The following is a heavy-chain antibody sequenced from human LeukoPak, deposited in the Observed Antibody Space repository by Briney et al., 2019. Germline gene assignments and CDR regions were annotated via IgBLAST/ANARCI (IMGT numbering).Heavy chain of an antibody. V-gene: IGHV1-69*04. CDR2: IIPILGIA. CDR1: GGTFSSYA. CDR3: ARRTPTTQFDP. D-gene: IGHD1-14*01. Sequence: SVKVSCKASGGTFSSYAISWVRQAPGQGLEWMGRIIPILGIANYAQKLQGRVTITADKSTSTAYMELSSLRSEDTPVYHCARRTPTTQFDPWGQGTLVTVSS. J-gene: IGHJ5*02.